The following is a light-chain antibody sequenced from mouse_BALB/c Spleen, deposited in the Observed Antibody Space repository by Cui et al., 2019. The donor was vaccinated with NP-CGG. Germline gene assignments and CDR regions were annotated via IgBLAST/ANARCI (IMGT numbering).Light chain of an antibody. Sequence: QAAVTQESAFTTSPGETVTLTCRSSTGTVTTTNYANWVQEKPDHLFTGLIGGTNNRAPGVPARFSGSLIGDKAALTITGAQTEDEAIYFCALWYSNHWVFGGGTKLTVL. J-gene: IGLJ1*01. V-gene: IGLV1*01. CDR1: TGTVTTTNY. CDR2: GTN. CDR3: ALWYSNHWV.